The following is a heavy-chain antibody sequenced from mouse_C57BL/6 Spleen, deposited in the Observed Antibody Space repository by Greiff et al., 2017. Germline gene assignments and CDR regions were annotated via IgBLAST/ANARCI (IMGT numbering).Heavy chain of an antibody. Sequence: QVQLQQPGAELVRPGSSVKLSCKASGYTFTSYWMHWVKQRPIQGLEWIGNIDPSDSETHYTQKFKDKATLTVDKSSSTAYMQLSSLTSEDSAVYYCARKALDYWGQGTTLTVSS. CDR2: IDPSDSET. V-gene: IGHV1-52*01. J-gene: IGHJ2*01. CDR1: GYTFTSYW. CDR3: ARKALDY.